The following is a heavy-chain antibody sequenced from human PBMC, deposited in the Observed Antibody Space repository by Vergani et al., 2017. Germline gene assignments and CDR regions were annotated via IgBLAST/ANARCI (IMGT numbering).Heavy chain of an antibody. V-gene: IGHV4-31*03. D-gene: IGHD3-3*01. Sequence: QVNLQESGPGLVKPSQTLALTCTVSGGSISSGGYYWSWIRQHPGKGLEWIGYIYYSGSTYYNPSLKSRVTISVDTSKNQFSLKLSSVTAADTAVYYCAXDYDFWSGPRLPYYWGQGTLVTVSS. J-gene: IGHJ4*02. CDR1: GGSISSGGYY. CDR3: AXDYDFWSGPRLPYY. CDR2: IYYSGST.